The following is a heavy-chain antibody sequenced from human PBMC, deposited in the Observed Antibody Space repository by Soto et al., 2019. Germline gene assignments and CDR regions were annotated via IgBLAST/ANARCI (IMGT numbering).Heavy chain of an antibody. CDR2: IYYSGST. Sequence: SETLSLTCTVSGGSISSGDYYWSWIRQPPGKGLEWIGYIYYSGSTYYNPSLKSRVTISVDTSKNQFSLKLSSVTAADTAVYYCARGMVNYYYYGMDVWGQGTTVTVSS. J-gene: IGHJ6*02. CDR1: GGSISSGDYY. CDR3: ARGMVNYYYYGMDV. D-gene: IGHD2-8*01. V-gene: IGHV4-30-4*01.